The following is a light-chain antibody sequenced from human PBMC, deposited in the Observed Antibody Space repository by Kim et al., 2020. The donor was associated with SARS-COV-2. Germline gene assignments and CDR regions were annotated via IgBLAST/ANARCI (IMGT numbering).Light chain of an antibody. V-gene: IGKV3-20*01. CDR2: GTS. CDR1: QSVISTY. Sequence: IVLTQSPGTLSLSPGERATLSCRASQSVISTYLAWYQQRPGPAPRLRFYGTSSRATGIPDRFSGSGSGTDFTLTISSLEPEEFAVYYWRQCSPPWTFGRGTKVDIK. J-gene: IGKJ1*01. CDR3: RQCSPPWT.